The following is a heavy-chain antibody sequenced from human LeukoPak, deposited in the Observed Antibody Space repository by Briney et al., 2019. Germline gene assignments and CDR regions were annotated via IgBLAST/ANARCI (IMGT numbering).Heavy chain of an antibody. D-gene: IGHD6-13*01. J-gene: IGHJ4*02. Sequence: GGSLRLSCAASGFTFSSYGMHWVRQAPGKGLEWVAVIWYDGSNKYYADSVKGRFTISRDNSKNTLYLQMNSLRAEDTAVYYCARGAGYSSSWFGYWGQGTLVTVSS. V-gene: IGHV3-33*01. CDR3: ARGAGYSSSWFGY. CDR2: IWYDGSNK. CDR1: GFTFSSYG.